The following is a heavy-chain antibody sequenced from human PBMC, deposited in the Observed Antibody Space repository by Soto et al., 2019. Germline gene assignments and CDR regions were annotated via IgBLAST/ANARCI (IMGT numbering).Heavy chain of an antibody. Sequence: XETLGLTCTVSGGSIYRSGYYWGWIRQPPGRGLEWIGNIDYNGVTYSNPSLKSRVTISRDTSKNQFSLKLTSVTAADTARYYCGKVLVGATGHTDSDSWGPGTLVTVSS. CDR1: GGSIYRSGYY. CDR3: GKVLVGATGHTDSDS. V-gene: IGHV4-39*01. CDR2: IDYNGVT. J-gene: IGHJ4*02. D-gene: IGHD2-15*01.